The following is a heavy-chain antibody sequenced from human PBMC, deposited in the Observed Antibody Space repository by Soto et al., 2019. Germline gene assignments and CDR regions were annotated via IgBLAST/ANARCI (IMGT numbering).Heavy chain of an antibody. J-gene: IGHJ4*02. V-gene: IGHV1-2*04. D-gene: IGHD1-1*01. CDR1: GYTFTGYY. Sequence: ASVKVSCKASGYTFTGYYMHWVRQAPGQGLEWMGWINPNSGGTNYAQKFQGWVTITRDTSVSTAYMELSRLRSDDTAVYYCALLTNITTGTDYWGQGTLVTVSS. CDR3: ALLTNITTGTDY. CDR2: INPNSGGT.